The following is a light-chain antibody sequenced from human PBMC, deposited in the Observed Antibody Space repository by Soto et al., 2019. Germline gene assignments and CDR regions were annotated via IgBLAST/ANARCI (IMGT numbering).Light chain of an antibody. J-gene: IGLJ1*01. Sequence: QAVVTQPPSASGTTGQRVTISCSGSSSNIGSNYVYWYQQIPGTAPKLLIYRSNQRPSGVPDRFSGSKSGSSASLAISGLRSEDEADYYCSAGSDSLSGHVFGTGTKVTVL. CDR3: SAGSDSLSGHV. CDR2: RSN. V-gene: IGLV1-47*01. CDR1: SSNIGSNY.